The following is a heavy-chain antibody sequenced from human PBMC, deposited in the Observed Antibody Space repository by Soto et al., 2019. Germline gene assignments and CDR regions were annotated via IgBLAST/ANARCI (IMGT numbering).Heavy chain of an antibody. CDR3: ARSLQDDY. CDR2: IHAGKGNT. CDR1: GYTFTSSV. Sequence: ASVKASSEAPGYTFTSSVMQWVRQAPGLRLEWMGWIHAGKGNTKYSQKFQGRVTITRDTSASTAYMELSSLRSAVTAVYYCARSLQDDYWGQGTLVTVSS. V-gene: IGHV1-3*01. J-gene: IGHJ4*02.